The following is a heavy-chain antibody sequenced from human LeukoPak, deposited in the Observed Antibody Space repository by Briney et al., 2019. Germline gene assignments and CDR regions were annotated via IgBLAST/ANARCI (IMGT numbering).Heavy chain of an antibody. CDR2: IYSGGST. CDR1: GFTVSSNY. V-gene: IGHV3-66*02. D-gene: IGHD3-22*01. CDR3: ARDRVPTYDSSGYYFA. J-gene: IGHJ4*02. Sequence: GGSLRLSCAASGFTVSSNYMSWVRQAPGKGLEWVSVIYSGGSTYYADSVKGRFTIFRDNSKNTLYLQMNSLRAEDTAVYYCARDRVPTYDSSGYYFAWGQGTLVTVSS.